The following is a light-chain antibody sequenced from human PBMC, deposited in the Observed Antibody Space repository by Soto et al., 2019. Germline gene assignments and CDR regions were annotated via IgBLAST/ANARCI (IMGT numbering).Light chain of an antibody. CDR2: AAS. V-gene: IGKV1-39*01. CDR3: QQSYSTLTWT. Sequence: DIQMTQSPSYLSASVGDRVTSTCRSSQSISTYLSWYQQKPPKAPKVXXFAASNLESGVPSRFSGSGSGTDFTLAISSLQPEDSATYYCQQSYSTLTWTFGQGTKVDIK. CDR1: QSISTY. J-gene: IGKJ1*01.